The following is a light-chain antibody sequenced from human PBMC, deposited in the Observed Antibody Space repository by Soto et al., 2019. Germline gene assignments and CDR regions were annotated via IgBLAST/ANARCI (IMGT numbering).Light chain of an antibody. J-gene: IGKJ1*01. CDR2: KAS. CDR3: QQYNTFWT. Sequence: DIQMTQSPSTLSASVGDRVTITCRASQSISGLLAWYQQKPGKAPKLLIYKASGLEGGVQSRFSGSGSGTEFTLTINGLQPDDFATYYCQQYNTFWTFGQGTKVDIK. CDR1: QSISGL. V-gene: IGKV1-5*03.